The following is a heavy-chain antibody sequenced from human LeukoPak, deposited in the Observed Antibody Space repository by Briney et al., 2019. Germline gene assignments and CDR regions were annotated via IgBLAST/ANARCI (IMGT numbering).Heavy chain of an antibody. Sequence: ASVKVSCKASGGTFSSYAISWVRQAPGQGLEWMGRIIPILGIANYAQKFQGRVTITADKSTSTAYMELSSLRSEDTAVYYCARDRPHGDTVVRGNYYYGMDVWGQGTTVTVSS. V-gene: IGHV1-69*04. J-gene: IGHJ6*02. CDR2: IIPILGIA. CDR3: ARDRPHGDTVVRGNYYYGMDV. CDR1: GGTFSSYA. D-gene: IGHD3-10*01.